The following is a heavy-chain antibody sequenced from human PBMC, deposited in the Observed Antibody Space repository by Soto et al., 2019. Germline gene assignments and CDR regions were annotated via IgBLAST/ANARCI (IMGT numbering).Heavy chain of an antibody. D-gene: IGHD6-19*01. CDR2: ISSSSRYI. Sequence: GGSLRLSCAASGFTFSSYDMNWVRQAPGKGLEWLSSISSSSRYIYYADSVKGRFTISRDNAKNSLYLQMTSLRAEDTAVYYCARAYSSDCFDYWGQGTLVTVSS. J-gene: IGHJ4*02. CDR1: GFTFSSYD. V-gene: IGHV3-21*01. CDR3: ARAYSSDCFDY.